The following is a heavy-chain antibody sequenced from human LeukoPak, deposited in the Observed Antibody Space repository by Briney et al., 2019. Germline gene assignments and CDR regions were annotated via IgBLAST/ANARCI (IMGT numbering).Heavy chain of an antibody. CDR2: INPNSGGT. CDR1: GYTFTGYY. J-gene: IGHJ4*02. CDR3: ARVSGSYYPAFDY. V-gene: IGHV1-2*02. D-gene: IGHD1-26*01. Sequence: ASVKVSCKASGYTFTGYYMHWVRQAPGQGLEWMGWINPNSGGTNYAQKFQGRVTMTRDTSISTAYMELSRLRSDDTAVYYCARVSGSYYPAFDYWGQGTLVTVSS.